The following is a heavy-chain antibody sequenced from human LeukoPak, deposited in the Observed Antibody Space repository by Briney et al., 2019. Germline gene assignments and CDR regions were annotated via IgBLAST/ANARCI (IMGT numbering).Heavy chain of an antibody. V-gene: IGHV1-69*13. Sequence: SVKVSCKASGGTFSNYAISWVRQAPGQGLEWMGGIIPMFGTANYARKFQGRVTITADESTSTANMELSSLRSEDTAVYYCARVAGTRSDFEYWGQGTLVTVSS. CDR3: ARVAGTRSDFEY. CDR1: GGTFSNYA. D-gene: IGHD6-13*01. J-gene: IGHJ4*02. CDR2: IIPMFGTA.